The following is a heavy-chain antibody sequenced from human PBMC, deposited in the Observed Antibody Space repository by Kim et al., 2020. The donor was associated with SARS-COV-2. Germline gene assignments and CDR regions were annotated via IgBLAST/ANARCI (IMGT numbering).Heavy chain of an antibody. V-gene: IGHV3-33*04. CDR3: ARDGTEAIMGATIRPRGFFQD. D-gene: IGHD1-26*01. CDR2: ILYDGTII. Sequence: GGSLRLSCAASGFTFNRYAMHWVRQAPGKGLEWVALILYDGTIIYYADSVKGRFTISRDNSKNILYLQMNSLGAEDTAVYYCARDGTEAIMGATIRPRGFFQDWGQGTLVNVSS. CDR1: GFTFNRYA. J-gene: IGHJ1*01.